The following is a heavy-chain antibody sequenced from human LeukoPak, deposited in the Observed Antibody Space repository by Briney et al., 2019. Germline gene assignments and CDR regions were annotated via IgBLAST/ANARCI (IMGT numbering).Heavy chain of an antibody. CDR2: INHSGST. CDR1: GGSFCGYY. D-gene: IGHD3-22*01. J-gene: IGHJ4*02. V-gene: IGHV4-34*01. Sequence: SETLSLTCAVYGGSFCGYYWSWIRQPPGKGLEWIGEINHSGSTNYNPSLKSRVTISVDTSKNQFSLKLSSVTAADTAVYYCARGLPKYYYDRSRGSERLDYWGQGTLVTVSS. CDR3: ARGLPKYYYDRSRGSERLDY.